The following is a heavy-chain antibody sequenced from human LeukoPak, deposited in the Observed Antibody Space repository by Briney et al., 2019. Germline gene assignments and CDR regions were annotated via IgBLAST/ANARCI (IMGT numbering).Heavy chain of an antibody. CDR3: ARGWINIGGLRGRFDL. Sequence: SETLSLTCAVYGGSFSGYYWSWIRQPPGKGLEWIGEINHSGSTNYNPSLKSRVTISVDTSKNQFSLKLSSVTAADTAVYYCARGWINIGGLRGRFDLWGQGTLVTVSS. CDR1: GGSFSGYY. V-gene: IGHV4-34*01. J-gene: IGHJ5*02. D-gene: IGHD1-1*01. CDR2: INHSGST.